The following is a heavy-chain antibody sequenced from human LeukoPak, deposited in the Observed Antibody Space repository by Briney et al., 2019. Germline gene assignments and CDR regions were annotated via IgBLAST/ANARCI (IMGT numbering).Heavy chain of an antibody. CDR2: ITPNSDYI. D-gene: IGHD6-19*01. V-gene: IGHV3-21*01. CDR1: GLTFSKFS. J-gene: IGHJ5*02. Sequence: GSPRPSRAAYGLTFSKFSFDWVRGAPGKGMEWVSSITPNSDYIWYADSVKGRFTISRDNAQNSLYLQMNSLRVEDTSLYYCVRELYGSGSGSGRVYYFDRWGQGTQVTVSS. CDR3: VRELYGSGSGSGRVYYFDR.